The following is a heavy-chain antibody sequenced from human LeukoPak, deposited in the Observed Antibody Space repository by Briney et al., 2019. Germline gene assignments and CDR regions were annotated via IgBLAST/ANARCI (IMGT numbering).Heavy chain of an antibody. Sequence: ASETLSLTCTVSGGSIGSYYWSWIRQPPGKGLEWIGYIYYSGSTNYNPSLKSRVTISVDTSKNQFSLKLSSVTAADTAVYYCARGGGAYYDFWSGYPVDYWGQGTLVTVSS. V-gene: IGHV4-59*01. J-gene: IGHJ4*02. D-gene: IGHD3-3*01. CDR2: IYYSGST. CDR3: ARGGGAYYDFWSGYPVDY. CDR1: GGSIGSYY.